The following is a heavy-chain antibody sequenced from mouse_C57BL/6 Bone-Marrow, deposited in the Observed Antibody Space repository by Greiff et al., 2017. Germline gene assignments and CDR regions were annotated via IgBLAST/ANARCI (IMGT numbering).Heavy chain of an antibody. V-gene: IGHV1-69*01. CDR3: ARDYYGSSYPLRYFDV. J-gene: IGHJ1*03. CDR2: IDPSDSYT. D-gene: IGHD1-1*01. CDR1: GYTFTSYW. Sequence: VQLQQPGAELVMPGASVKLSCKASGYTFTSYWMHWVKQRPGQGLEWIGEIDPSDSYTNYNQKFKGKSTLTVDKSSSTAYMQVSSLTSEDSAVYYCARDYYGSSYPLRYFDVWGTGTTVTVSS.